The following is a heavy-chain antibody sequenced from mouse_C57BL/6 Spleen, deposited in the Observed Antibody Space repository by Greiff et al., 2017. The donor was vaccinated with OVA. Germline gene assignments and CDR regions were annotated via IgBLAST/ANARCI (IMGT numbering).Heavy chain of an antibody. D-gene: IGHD2-4*01. J-gene: IGHJ4*01. CDR2: ISSGGDYI. CDR3: TREGIYYDYDGGAMDY. V-gene: IGHV5-9-1*02. Sequence: EVHLVESGEGLVKPGGSLKLSCAASGFTFSSYAMSWVRQTPEKRLEWVAYISSGGDYIYYADTVKGRFTISRDNARNTLYLQMSSLKSEDTAMYYCTREGIYYDYDGGAMDYWGQGTSVTVSS. CDR1: GFTFSSYA.